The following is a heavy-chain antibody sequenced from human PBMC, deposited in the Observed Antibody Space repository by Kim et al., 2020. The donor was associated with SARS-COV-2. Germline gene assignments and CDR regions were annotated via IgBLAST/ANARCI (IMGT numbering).Heavy chain of an antibody. CDR2: IYSGGSST. CDR3: AQGSGRY. CDR1: GFTFSSYS. V-gene: IGHV3-23*03. Sequence: GGSLRLSCAASGFTFSSYSMSWVRQAPGKGLEWVSVIYSGGSSTYYADSVKGRFTISRDNSKNTLYLQMNSLRAEDTAVYYCAQGSGRYWGQGTLVTVSS. J-gene: IGHJ4*02. D-gene: IGHD3-10*01.